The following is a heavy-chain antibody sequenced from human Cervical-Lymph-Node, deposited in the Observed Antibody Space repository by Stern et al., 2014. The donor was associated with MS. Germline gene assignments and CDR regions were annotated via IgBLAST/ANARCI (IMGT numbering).Heavy chain of an antibody. J-gene: IGHJ5*02. CDR2: ISASGGST. D-gene: IGHD6-19*01. Sequence: EVQLVESGGDLIQPGGSLRLSCAASGFTFSNYAMNWVRQAPGRGLEWVSAISASGGSTYYADSVKGRFSVSRANSTNTLYLQMNSLRAEDTAVYYCAKDVKYNSGWPPRRFDPWGQGTLVTVSS. CDR3: AKDVKYNSGWPPRRFDP. V-gene: IGHV3-23*04. CDR1: GFTFSNYA.